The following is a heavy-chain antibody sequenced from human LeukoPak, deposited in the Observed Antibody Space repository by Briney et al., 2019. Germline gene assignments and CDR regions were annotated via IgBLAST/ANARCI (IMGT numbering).Heavy chain of an antibody. V-gene: IGHV3-30*03. D-gene: IGHD6-13*01. CDR3: ASLLIAAAGFDY. Sequence: GGSLRLSCAASGFTFSSYGMHWVRQAPGKGLEWVAVISYDGSNKYYADSVKGRFTISRDNSKNTLYLQMSSLKAEDTAVYYCASLLIAAAGFDYWGQGTLVTVSS. J-gene: IGHJ4*02. CDR2: ISYDGSNK. CDR1: GFTFSSYG.